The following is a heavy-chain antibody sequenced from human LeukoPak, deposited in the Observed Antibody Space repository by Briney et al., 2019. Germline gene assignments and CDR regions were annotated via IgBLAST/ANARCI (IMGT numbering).Heavy chain of an antibody. V-gene: IGHV3-74*01. CDR2: INSDGSST. Sequence: GGSLRLSCAASGFTFSSYWMHWVRQAPGKGLVWVSRINSDGSSTSYADSVKGRFTISRDNAKNTLYLQMNSLRAEDTAVYYCARDSSMITSRDISLYWGQGTLVTVSS. CDR3: ARDSSMITSRDISLY. D-gene: IGHD3-22*01. J-gene: IGHJ4*02. CDR1: GFTFSSYW.